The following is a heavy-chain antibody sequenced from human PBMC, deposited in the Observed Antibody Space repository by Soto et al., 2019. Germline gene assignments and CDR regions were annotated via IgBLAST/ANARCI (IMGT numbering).Heavy chain of an antibody. J-gene: IGHJ4*02. CDR2: IKSKTDGGTT. CDR1: GFTFSNAW. V-gene: IGHV3-15*07. CDR3: TTREYDFWSGYAILDY. D-gene: IGHD3-3*01. Sequence: EVQLVESGGGWVKPGGSLRLSCAASGFTFSNAWMNWVRQAPGKGLEWVGRIKSKTDGGTTDYAAPVKGRFTISRDDSKNTRYLQMNSLKTEDTAVYYCTTREYDFWSGYAILDYWGQGTLVTVSS.